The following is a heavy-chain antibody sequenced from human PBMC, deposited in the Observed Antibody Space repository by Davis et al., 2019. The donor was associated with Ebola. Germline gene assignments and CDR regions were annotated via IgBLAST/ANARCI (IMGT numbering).Heavy chain of an antibody. D-gene: IGHD4-11*01. Sequence: PGGSLRLSCKGSGYSFTSYWIGWVRQMPGKGLEWMGIIYPGDSDTRYSPSFQGQVTISADKSISTAYLQWSSLKASDTAMYYCASTHSNSPYYYYYGMDVWGQGTTVTVSS. CDR1: GYSFTSYW. CDR3: ASTHSNSPYYYYYGMDV. J-gene: IGHJ6*02. CDR2: IYPGDSDT. V-gene: IGHV5-51*01.